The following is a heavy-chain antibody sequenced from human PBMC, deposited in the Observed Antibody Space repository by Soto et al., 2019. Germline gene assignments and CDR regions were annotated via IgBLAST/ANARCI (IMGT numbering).Heavy chain of an antibody. CDR2: IYHTGTT. CDR1: GGSISSNNW. Sequence: QVQLQESGPGLVKPSGTLSLTCAVSGGSISSNNWWSWVRQPPGKGLKWIGEIYHTGTTNYNPSLKSRVTISVDKSKNQFSLKLTSVTAADTAVYYCAGNRPGLATSSAYWGQGTLVTVSS. CDR3: AGNRPGLATSSAY. V-gene: IGHV4-4*02. J-gene: IGHJ4*02. D-gene: IGHD6-6*01.